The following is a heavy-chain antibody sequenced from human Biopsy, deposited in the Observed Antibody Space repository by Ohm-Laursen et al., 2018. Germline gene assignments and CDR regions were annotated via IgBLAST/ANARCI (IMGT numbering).Heavy chain of an antibody. CDR1: GFRFSLYS. V-gene: IGHV3-21*01. CDR3: ARDGEAKYCKHGVCPSDF. J-gene: IGHJ4*02. D-gene: IGHD2-8*01. Sequence: SLRLSCAASGFRFSLYSMNWVRQAPGKGLEWVSSISASGNHIYYTDSVKGRFTVSRDNGKNSVYLQMNSLRVEDTAVYYCARDGEAKYCKHGVCPSDFWGQGTLVTVSS. CDR2: ISASGNHI.